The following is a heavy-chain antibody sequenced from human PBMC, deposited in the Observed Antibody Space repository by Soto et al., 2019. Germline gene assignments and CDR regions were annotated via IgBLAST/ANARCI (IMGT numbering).Heavy chain of an antibody. V-gene: IGHV4-4*02. CDR3: ARESAGNFDY. D-gene: IGHD6-13*01. Sequence: SETLSLTCTVSSGSINTNNWWTWVRQSQGKRLKWIGEVQRGGGTNYNPTLKSRVTMSLDRSNNQFSQRLSSVTAEDTAVYYCARESAGNFDYWAQGTLVTVHS. CDR2: VQRGGGT. J-gene: IGHJ4*02. CDR1: SGSINTNNW.